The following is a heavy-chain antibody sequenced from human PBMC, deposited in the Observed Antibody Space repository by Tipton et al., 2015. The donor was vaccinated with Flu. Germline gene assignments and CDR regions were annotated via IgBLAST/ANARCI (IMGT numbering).Heavy chain of an antibody. J-gene: IGHJ4*02. CDR2: ASFDESHQ. Sequence: SLRLSCATSGFPFATFGIHWVRQPPGKGLEWVAVASFDESHQYYADSVKGRFTLSRDNSKNTAYLQMNSLRPEDTAVYYCANALRSTSKSGDLEFQYWGQGTLVTVSS. CDR1: GFPFATFG. CDR3: ANALRSTSKSGDLEFQY. V-gene: IGHV3-30*18. D-gene: IGHD2-21*02.